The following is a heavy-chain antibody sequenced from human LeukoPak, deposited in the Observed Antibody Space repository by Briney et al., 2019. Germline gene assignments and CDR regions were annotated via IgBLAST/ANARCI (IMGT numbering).Heavy chain of an antibody. D-gene: IGHD2-2*01. CDR2: IINDGSYT. V-gene: IGHV3-74*01. Sequence: GGSLRPSCAASGFTFSPVWMHWVRQAPGKGLMWVSHIINDGSYTTYADSVKGRFTISRDNAKNTVYLQMNSLRAEDTAVYYCATDDKYAPSSWGQGTLVTVSS. CDR1: GFTFSPVW. J-gene: IGHJ5*02. CDR3: ATDDKYAPSS.